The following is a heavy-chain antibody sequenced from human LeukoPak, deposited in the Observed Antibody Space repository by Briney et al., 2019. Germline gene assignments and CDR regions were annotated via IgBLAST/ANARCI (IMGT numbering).Heavy chain of an antibody. J-gene: IGHJ4*02. Sequence: GGSLRLSCTASGFTFSSYAMTWVRQAPGKGLEWVSVITDTGESTYYADSVKGRFTISRDNSKNTLYLQMNSLKDKDTAVYYCAKDESTWSYGGFDYWGQGTLVTVSS. D-gene: IGHD6-13*01. V-gene: IGHV3-23*01. CDR2: ITDTGEST. CDR3: AKDESTWSYGGFDY. CDR1: GFTFSSYA.